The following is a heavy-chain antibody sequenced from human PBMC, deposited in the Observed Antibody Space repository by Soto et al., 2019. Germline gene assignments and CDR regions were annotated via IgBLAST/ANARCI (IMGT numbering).Heavy chain of an antibody. Sequence: SETLSLTCTVSGGSISSYYWSWIRQPPGKGLEWIGYIYYSGSTNYNPSLKSRVTISVDTSKNQFSLKLSFVTAADTAVFYCARWYYYDCSVYSLPLFFDYWGQGTLVTGST. CDR2: IYYSGST. CDR3: ARWYYYDCSVYSLPLFFDY. V-gene: IGHV4-59*01. J-gene: IGHJ4*02. D-gene: IGHD3-22*01. CDR1: GGSISSYY.